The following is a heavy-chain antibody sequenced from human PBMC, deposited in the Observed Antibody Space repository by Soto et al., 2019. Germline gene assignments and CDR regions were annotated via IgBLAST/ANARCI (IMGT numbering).Heavy chain of an antibody. CDR3: AHSPYFGWGSEDCDH. Sequence: QITLKESGPTLVKPTQTLTLTCTFSGFSLSTSGVGVGWIRQPPGKALEWLALIYWDDDKRYSPSLKSRLTITRDTSKNPVVNTITTIDPADTATYYCAHSPYFGWGSEDCDHWGHGTLVTVS. CDR1: GFSLSTSGVG. J-gene: IGHJ4*01. D-gene: IGHD3-16*01. V-gene: IGHV2-5*02. CDR2: IYWDDDK.